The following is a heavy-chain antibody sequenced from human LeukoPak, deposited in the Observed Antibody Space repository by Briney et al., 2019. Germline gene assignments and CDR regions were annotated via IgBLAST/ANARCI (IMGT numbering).Heavy chain of an antibody. D-gene: IGHD3-22*01. J-gene: IGHJ3*01. CDR1: GFTFSTHW. V-gene: IGHV3-7*01. CDR2: MKQDGSDK. Sequence: GGSLRLSCAASGFTFSTHWMSWVRQAPGKGLEWVANMKQDGSDKYYVDSVKGRFTISRDNAKNSLYLQMNSLRAEDTAVYYCARACYYDSSGYCHDAFDVWGQGAMVTVSS. CDR3: ARACYYDSSGYCHDAFDV.